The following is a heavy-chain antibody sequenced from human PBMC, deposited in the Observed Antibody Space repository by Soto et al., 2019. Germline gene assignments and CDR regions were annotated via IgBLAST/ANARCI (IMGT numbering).Heavy chain of an antibody. CDR2: ISGSGSST. D-gene: IGHD6-6*01. J-gene: IGHJ4*02. CDR3: AMAQITAQYYFDY. Sequence: GGSLRLSCAASGFIFSDYYMSWIRQPPGKGLEWISYISGSGSSTNYADSVKGRFTISRDNAKNSLYLQIYSLRAEDTAVYYCAMAQITAQYYFDYWGQGALVTVSS. CDR1: GFIFSDYY. V-gene: IGHV3-11*06.